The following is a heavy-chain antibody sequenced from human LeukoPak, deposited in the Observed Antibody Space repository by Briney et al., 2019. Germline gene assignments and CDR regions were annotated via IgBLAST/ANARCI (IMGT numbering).Heavy chain of an antibody. CDR3: AREILYGLVLGNFDY. CDR1: GYTFTGYY. Sequence: ASVKVSCKASGYTFTGYYMHWVRQAPGQGLELMGWINPNSGGTNYAQKFQGRVTMTRDTSISTAYMELGRLRSDDTAVYYCAREILYGLVLGNFDYWGQGTLVTVSS. J-gene: IGHJ4*02. D-gene: IGHD6-19*01. CDR2: INPNSGGT. V-gene: IGHV1-2*02.